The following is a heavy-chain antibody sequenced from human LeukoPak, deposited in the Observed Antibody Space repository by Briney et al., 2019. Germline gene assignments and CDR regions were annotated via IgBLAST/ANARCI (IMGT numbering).Heavy chain of an antibody. CDR3: ARQGGSPKIDY. V-gene: IGHV5-10-1*01. J-gene: IGHJ4*02. D-gene: IGHD3-16*01. CDR2: IVPSDSYT. CDR1: GDSFTTYW. Sequence: GESLKISCKGSGDSFTTYWISWVRQMPGKGLEWMGRIVPSDSYTNYSPSFQGHVTISADKSSSTAYLQWSSLKASDTAIYYCARQGGSPKIDYWGQGTLVTVSS.